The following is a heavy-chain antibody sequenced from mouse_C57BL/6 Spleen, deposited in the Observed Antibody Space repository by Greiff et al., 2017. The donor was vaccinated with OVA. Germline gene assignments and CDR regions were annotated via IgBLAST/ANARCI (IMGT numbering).Heavy chain of an antibody. D-gene: IGHD1-1*01. CDR3: ARKGPGSSYPWYFDV. V-gene: IGHV1-72*01. J-gene: IGHJ1*03. CDR2: IDPNSGGT. Sequence: QVQLQQPGAELVKPGASVKLSCKASGYTFTSYWMHWVKQRPGRGLEWIGRIDPNSGGTKYNEKFKSKATLTVDKPSSTAYMQLSSLTSEDSAVDYCARKGPGSSYPWYFDVWGTGTTVTVSS. CDR1: GYTFTSYW.